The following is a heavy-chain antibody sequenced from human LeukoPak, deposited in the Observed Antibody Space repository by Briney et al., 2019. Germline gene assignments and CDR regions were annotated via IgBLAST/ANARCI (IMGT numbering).Heavy chain of an antibody. J-gene: IGHJ4*02. V-gene: IGHV1-8*01. Sequence: ASVKVSCKASGYTFTSYDINWMRQATGQGLEWMGWMSPNSGNTGYAQKFQGRVTMTRDTSISTAYMELSSLRSEDTAVYYCATSDVGPAVDLDYWGQGTLVTVSS. CDR1: GYTFTSYD. CDR2: MSPNSGNT. D-gene: IGHD2-15*01. CDR3: ATSDVGPAVDLDY.